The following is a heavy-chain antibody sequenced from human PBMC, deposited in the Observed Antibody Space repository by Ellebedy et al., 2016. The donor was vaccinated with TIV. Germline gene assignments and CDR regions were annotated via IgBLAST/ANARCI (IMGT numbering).Heavy chain of an antibody. Sequence: ASVTVSCKTSGYSFTAYFLHWVRQAPGQGLEWMGRINPNSGDTTYAQKFQGRVTLTRDTSISTAYMGLSRLRSDDTAIYYCARAYYYDSIAYYFDSWGQGTLVTVSS. CDR1: GYSFTAYF. V-gene: IGHV1-2*06. D-gene: IGHD3-22*01. CDR3: ARAYYYDSIAYYFDS. J-gene: IGHJ4*02. CDR2: INPNSGDT.